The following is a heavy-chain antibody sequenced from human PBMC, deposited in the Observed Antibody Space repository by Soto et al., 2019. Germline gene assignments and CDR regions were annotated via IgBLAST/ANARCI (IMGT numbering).Heavy chain of an antibody. V-gene: IGHV4-31*03. CDR3: ASGITMVRGVIITRPGYYGMDV. Sequence: TSETLSLTCTVSGGSISSGGYYWSWIRQHPGKGLEWIGYIYYSGSTYYNPSLKSRVTISVDTSKNQFSLKLSSVTAADTAVYYCASGITMVRGVIITRPGYYGMDVWGQGTTVTVSS. CDR1: GGSISSGGYY. D-gene: IGHD3-10*01. J-gene: IGHJ6*02. CDR2: IYYSGST.